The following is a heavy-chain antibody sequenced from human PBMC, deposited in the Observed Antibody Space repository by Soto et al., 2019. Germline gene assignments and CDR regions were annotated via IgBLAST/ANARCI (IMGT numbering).Heavy chain of an antibody. D-gene: IGHD3-22*01. CDR2: VSNSGGST. Sequence: PGGSLRLSCEASGFTFTNYAMNWVRQAPGKGLEWVSSVSNSGGSTNYADSVTGRFAISRDNSKNTVSLQMNSLRVEDTAVYYCAKGGNYNERSVNYYFDQWGQGILVTVSS. CDR3: AKGGNYNERSVNYYFDQ. V-gene: IGHV3-23*01. J-gene: IGHJ4*02. CDR1: GFTFTNYA.